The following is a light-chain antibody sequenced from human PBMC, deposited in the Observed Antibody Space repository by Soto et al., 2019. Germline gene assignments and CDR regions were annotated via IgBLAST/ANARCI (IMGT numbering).Light chain of an antibody. J-gene: IGKJ1*01. Sequence: EIVMTQSASTLSGSAGERATLSCRASQSVSGYLAWYQQKPGQAPRLLIYDASKRATGIPARFSGSAFGTDSTLTISSLQPEDFAVYYCQQRSKWRTFGQGTKVDIK. V-gene: IGKV3-11*01. CDR2: DAS. CDR1: QSVSGY. CDR3: QQRSKWRT.